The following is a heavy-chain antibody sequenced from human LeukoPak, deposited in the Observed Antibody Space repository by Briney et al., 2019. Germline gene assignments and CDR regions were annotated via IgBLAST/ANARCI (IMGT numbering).Heavy chain of an antibody. CDR1: SGSMTDSC. J-gene: IGHJ4*02. V-gene: IGHV4-59*12. Sequence: SETLSLTCSVSSGSMTDSCWSWFRQAPGKGFEWLGFIYPSGRIEYSPSLRSRVSFSVATSRMEATVRLRSVTASDTAVYYCTREGYDRSGYFLDFWGQGILVTVSS. D-gene: IGHD3-22*01. CDR3: TREGYDRSGYFLDF. CDR2: IYPSGRI.